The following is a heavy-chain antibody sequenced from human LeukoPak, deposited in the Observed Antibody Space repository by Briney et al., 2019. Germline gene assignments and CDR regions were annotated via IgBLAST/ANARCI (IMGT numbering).Heavy chain of an antibody. J-gene: IGHJ3*01. V-gene: IGHV3-66*02. D-gene: IGHD1-1*01. CDR1: GFTVSSNS. CDR2: IYSGGTT. Sequence: GGSLRLSCAASGFTVSSNSMSWVRQAPGKGLAWVSVIYSGGTTYYADSVKCRFTISRDNSKNTLHLQMNSLTAEDTAVYYCARGYTSDAFDLWGQGTMLTVSS. CDR3: ARGYTSDAFDL.